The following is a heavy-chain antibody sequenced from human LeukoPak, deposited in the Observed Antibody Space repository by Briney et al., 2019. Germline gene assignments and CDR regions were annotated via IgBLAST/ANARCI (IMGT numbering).Heavy chain of an antibody. V-gene: IGHV1-46*01. CDR1: GYTFTSYY. CDR2: INPSGGST. CDR3: ARDLAHSTVANWFDP. D-gene: IGHD4-23*01. J-gene: IGHJ5*02. Sequence: GASVKVSCKASGYTFTSYYMHWVRQAPGQGLEWMGIINPSGGSTSYAQKFQGRVTMTRDTSTSTVYMELSSLRSEDTAVYYCARDLAHSTVANWFDPWGQGTLVTVSS.